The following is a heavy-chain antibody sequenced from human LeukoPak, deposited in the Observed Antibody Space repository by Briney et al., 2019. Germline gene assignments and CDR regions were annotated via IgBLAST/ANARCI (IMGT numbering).Heavy chain of an antibody. CDR2: ISSSSSFI. CDR3: ARGHPWGLAFDY. CDR1: GFTFITYA. V-gene: IGHV3-21*01. D-gene: IGHD7-27*01. J-gene: IGHJ4*02. Sequence: PGGSLRLSCAASGFTFITYAMTWVRQAPGKGLEWVSSISSSSSFIHYADSLKGRFTISRDNAQNSLYLQMTSLRAEDTALYYCARGHPWGLAFDYWGQGTLVTVSS.